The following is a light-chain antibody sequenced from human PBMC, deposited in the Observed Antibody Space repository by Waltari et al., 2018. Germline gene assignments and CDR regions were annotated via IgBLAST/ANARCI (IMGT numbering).Light chain of an antibody. Sequence: DIQMTQSPSSLSASVGDRVTITFRASQSISTFLNWYQHKEGRAPKLLIYDASTLQRGVPSRFSGSGAGSDFTLTISSLQPEDSATYHCQESVSTPKGTFGPGTKVEIK. CDR3: QESVSTPKGT. CDR1: QSISTF. V-gene: IGKV1-39*01. J-gene: IGKJ3*01. CDR2: DAS.